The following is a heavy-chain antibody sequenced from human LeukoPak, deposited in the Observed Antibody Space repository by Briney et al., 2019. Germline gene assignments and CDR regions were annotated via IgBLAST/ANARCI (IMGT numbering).Heavy chain of an antibody. V-gene: IGHV4-59*01. CDR3: ARGPYDSSGYYSDY. J-gene: IGHJ4*02. CDR1: GGSISSYY. Sequence: SETLSLTCTVSGGSISSYYWSWIRQPPGKGLEWIGYIYYSGSTNYNPSLKSRVTISVDTSKNQFSLKLSSVTAADKAVYYCARGPYDSSGYYSDYWGQGTLVTVSS. D-gene: IGHD3-22*01. CDR2: IYYSGST.